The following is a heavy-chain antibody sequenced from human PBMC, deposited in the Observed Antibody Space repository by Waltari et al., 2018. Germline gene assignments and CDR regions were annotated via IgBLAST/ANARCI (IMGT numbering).Heavy chain of an antibody. CDR2: ISYDGSNK. J-gene: IGHJ3*02. D-gene: IGHD5-12*01. CDR1: GFTFSSYA. Sequence: QVQLVESGGGVVQPGRSLRLSCAASGFTFSSYAMHWVRQAPGKGLEWVAVISYDGSNKYYADSVKGRFTISRDNSKNTLYLQMNSLKTEDTAVYYCTTVWLQPYDAFDIWGQGTMVTVSS. V-gene: IGHV3-30*07. CDR3: TTVWLQPYDAFDI.